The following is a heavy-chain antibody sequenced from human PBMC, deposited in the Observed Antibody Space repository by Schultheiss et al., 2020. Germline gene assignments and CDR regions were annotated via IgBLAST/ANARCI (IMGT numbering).Heavy chain of an antibody. CDR2: IKSKTDGGTT. D-gene: IGHD2-2*01. V-gene: IGHV3-15*01. Sequence: GGSLRLSCAASGFTFSGSAMHWVRQASGKGLEWVGRIKSKTDGGTTDYAAPVKGRFTISRDDSKNTLYLQMNSLKTEDTAVYYCTTGDIVVVPAATRFDPWGQGTLVTVSS. CDR3: TTGDIVVVPAATRFDP. CDR1: GFTFSGSA. J-gene: IGHJ5*02.